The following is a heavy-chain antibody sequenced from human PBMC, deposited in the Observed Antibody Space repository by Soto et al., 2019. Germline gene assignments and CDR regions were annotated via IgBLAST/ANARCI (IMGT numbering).Heavy chain of an antibody. V-gene: IGHV4-31*03. CDR2: IYYSGST. Sequence: PSETLSLTCTVSGGSISSGGYYWSWIRQHPGKGLEWIGYIYYSGSTYYNPSLKSRVTISVDTSKNQFSLKLSSVTAADTAVYYCATRITVFGLLIPPFDPWGQGTQVT. D-gene: IGHD3-3*01. CDR1: GGSISSGGYY. CDR3: ATRITVFGLLIPPFDP. J-gene: IGHJ5*02.